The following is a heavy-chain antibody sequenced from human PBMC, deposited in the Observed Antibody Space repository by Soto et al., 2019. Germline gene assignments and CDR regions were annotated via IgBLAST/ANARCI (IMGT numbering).Heavy chain of an antibody. V-gene: IGHV4-31*01. CDR3: ARTPGH. J-gene: IGHJ1*01. CDR1: GGSISSGGYY. Sequence: QVQLQESGPGLVKPSQTLSLTCTVSGGSISSGGYYWSWIRQHPGKGLEWIGYIYYSGSTYYNPSLQNSVNLSVDPSKNPVSLEADSVDARDPALFFRARTPGHRGQGTLVT. CDR2: IYYSGST.